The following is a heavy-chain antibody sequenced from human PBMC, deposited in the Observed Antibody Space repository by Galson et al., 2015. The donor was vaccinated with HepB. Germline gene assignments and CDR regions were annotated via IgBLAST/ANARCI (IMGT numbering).Heavy chain of an antibody. J-gene: IGHJ3*01. CDR3: TTGVHTVDAFDV. Sequence: SLRLSCAASGFSFTNAWMNWVRQAPGKGLEWVGRIKSKADGGTTDYAAPVKGRFIISRDDSKNTLYVQVNSLKTEDTALYYCTTGVHTVDAFDVWGQGTMVTVSS. CDR1: GFSFTNAW. CDR2: IKSKADGGTT. V-gene: IGHV3-15*01. D-gene: IGHD4-11*01.